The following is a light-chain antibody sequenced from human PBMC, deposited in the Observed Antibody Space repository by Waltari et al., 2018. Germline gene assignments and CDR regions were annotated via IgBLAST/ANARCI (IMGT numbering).Light chain of an antibody. J-gene: IGLJ3*02. Sequence: QSALTQPASVSGSPEQSITISCTGTSSDVGSYNLVSWYQHHPGKAPKLMIYEGTQRPSGVSDRFSGSKSGDTASLTISGLQAEDEADYYCCSYVRDITWVFGGGTKLTVL. CDR3: CSYVRDITWV. V-gene: IGLV2-23*01. CDR2: EGT. CDR1: SSDVGSYNL.